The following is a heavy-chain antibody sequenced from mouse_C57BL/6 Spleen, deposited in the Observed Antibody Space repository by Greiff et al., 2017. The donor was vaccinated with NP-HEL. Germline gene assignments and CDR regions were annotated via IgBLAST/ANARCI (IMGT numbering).Heavy chain of an antibody. V-gene: IGHV1-52*01. D-gene: IGHD1-1*01. CDR1: GYTFTSYW. Sequence: QVQLQQPGAELVRPGSSVKLSCKASGYTFTSYWMHWVKQRPIQGLEWIGNIDPSDSETHYNQKFKDKATLTVDKSSSTAYMQLSSLTSEDSAVYYCARNPFTTVVDWYFDVWGTGTTVTVSS. J-gene: IGHJ1*03. CDR3: ARNPFTTVVDWYFDV. CDR2: IDPSDSET.